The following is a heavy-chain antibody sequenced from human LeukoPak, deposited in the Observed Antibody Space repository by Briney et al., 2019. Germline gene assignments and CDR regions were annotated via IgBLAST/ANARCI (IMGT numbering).Heavy chain of an antibody. V-gene: IGHV3-48*03. CDR2: IGSSGGTI. CDR1: GFTFSYYE. CDR3: ARYQSETSLDY. J-gene: IGHJ4*02. Sequence: PGGSLRLSCAASGFTFSYYEMNWVRQAPGKGLEWVSYIGSSGGTIYYADSVKGRFTISRDNAKNSLYLQMNSLRAEDTAVYYCARYQSETSLDYWGQGTLVTVSS. D-gene: IGHD2-2*01.